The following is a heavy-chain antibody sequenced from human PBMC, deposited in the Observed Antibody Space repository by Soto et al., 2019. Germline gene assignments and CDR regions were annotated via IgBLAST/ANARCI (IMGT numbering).Heavy chain of an antibody. V-gene: IGHV1-8*01. J-gene: IGHJ3*02. CDR2: MNPNSGNT. CDR1: GYTFTSYD. D-gene: IGHD3-16*02. Sequence: ASVKVSCKASGYTFTSYDINCVRQATGQGLEWMGWMNPNSGNTGYAQKFQGRVTMTRNTSISTAYMELSSLRSEDTAVYYCARADQRLIWRSYRYAFAIWGQGTMVTVSS. CDR3: ARADQRLIWRSYRYAFAI.